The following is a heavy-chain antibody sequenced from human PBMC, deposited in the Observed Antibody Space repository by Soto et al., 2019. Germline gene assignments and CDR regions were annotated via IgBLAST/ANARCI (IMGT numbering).Heavy chain of an antibody. J-gene: IGHJ3*01. Sequence: QEQVVESGGGVVQPGRSLRLSCSASGFTLKNYNMNWVRQAPGKGLEWVAVLWYDESKRYYAYSVKGRFTISRASAKDTLFLQMHNMIVEHTCLSVCARPGLPGIGGAKDVFELWGQGAIVSVS. D-gene: IGHD1-26*01. V-gene: IGHV3-33*01. CDR2: LWYDESKR. CDR1: GFTLKNYN. CDR3: ARPGLPGIGGAKDVFEL.